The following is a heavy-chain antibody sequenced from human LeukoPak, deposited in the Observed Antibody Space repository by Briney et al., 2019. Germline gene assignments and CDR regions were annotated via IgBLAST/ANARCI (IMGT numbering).Heavy chain of an antibody. D-gene: IGHD3-10*01. CDR1: GGSISSYY. V-gene: IGHV4-59*08. CDR3: ARTGGLWFGELSYYFDY. J-gene: IGHJ4*02. CDR2: IYYSGST. Sequence: SETLSLTCTVSGGSISSYYWSWIRQPPGKGLEWIGYIYYSGSTNYNPSLKSRVTISVDTSKNQFSLKLSSVTAADTAVYYCARTGGLWFGELSYYFDYWGQGTLVTVSS.